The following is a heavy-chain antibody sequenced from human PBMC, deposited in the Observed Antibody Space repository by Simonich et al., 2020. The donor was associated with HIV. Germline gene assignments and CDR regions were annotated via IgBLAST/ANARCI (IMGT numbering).Heavy chain of an antibody. CDR3: ARGSLDSGSSYAFDI. CDR2: VNSDGSIT. Sequence: DVQLVASGGDLVQPGGSLCLSCAASGFTFSTYWMHWVRQAQGKGLVSVSRVNSDGSITTYADSVKGRFTISRDNAKNTLYLQMNSLRAEYTAFYYCARGSLDSGSSYAFDIWGQGTLVTVSS. J-gene: IGHJ3*02. D-gene: IGHD1-26*01. V-gene: IGHV3-74*01. CDR1: GFTFSTYW.